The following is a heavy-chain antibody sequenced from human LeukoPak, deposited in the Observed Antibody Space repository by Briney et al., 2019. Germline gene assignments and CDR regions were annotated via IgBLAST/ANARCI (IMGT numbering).Heavy chain of an antibody. J-gene: IGHJ6*03. Sequence: PGGSLRLSCAASGFTSSSYSMNWVRQAPGKGLEWVSSISSSSSYIYYADSVKGRFTISRDNAKNSLYLQMNSLRAEDTAVYYCARDEKVVVPAAIGVRDYYYYMDVWGKGTTVTVSS. CDR2: ISSSSSYI. CDR3: ARDEKVVVPAAIGVRDYYYYMDV. V-gene: IGHV3-21*01. D-gene: IGHD2-2*01. CDR1: GFTSSSYS.